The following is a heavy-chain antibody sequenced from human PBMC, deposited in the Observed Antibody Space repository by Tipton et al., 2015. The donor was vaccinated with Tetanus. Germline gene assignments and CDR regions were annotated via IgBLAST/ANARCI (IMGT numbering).Heavy chain of an antibody. Sequence: SLRLSCAAFRFTFSHYSMTWVRQAPGKGLEWVSSISDSTDYIYYADSVKGRFTISRDNSKNTLSLQMNSLRAEDTAVYYCARAGGGSWGNFDYWGQGTLVTVSS. CDR1: RFTFSHYS. J-gene: IGHJ4*02. CDR3: ARAGGGSWGNFDY. CDR2: ISDSTDYI. D-gene: IGHD6-13*01. V-gene: IGHV3-21*04.